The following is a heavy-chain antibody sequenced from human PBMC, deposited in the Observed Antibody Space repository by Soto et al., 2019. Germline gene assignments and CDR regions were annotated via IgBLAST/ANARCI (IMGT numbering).Heavy chain of an antibody. CDR2: ISAYNGDT. J-gene: IGHJ6*03. V-gene: IGHV1-18*01. D-gene: IGHD5-12*01. CDR1: GYTFTSYA. Sequence: ASVKVSCKASGYTFTSYAVHWVRQAPGQRLEWMGWISAYNGDTNYSQKLQDRVTMTTDTSTSTAYMELSSLRSDDTAVYYCATGNSGYDFDYYYYYMDVWGKGTTVTVSS. CDR3: ATGNSGYDFDYYYYYMDV.